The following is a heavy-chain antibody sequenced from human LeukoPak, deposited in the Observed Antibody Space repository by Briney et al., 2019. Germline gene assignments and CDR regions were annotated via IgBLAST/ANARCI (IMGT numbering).Heavy chain of an antibody. D-gene: IGHD3-10*01. CDR2: IYYSGST. Sequence: SETLSLTCTVSGGSISSSSYYWGWIRQPPVKGLEWIGSIYYSGSTYYNPSLKSRVTMSVDTSKNHFSLKLSSVTAADTAVYYCATHLFYGSGSPFDYWGQGTLVTVSS. CDR1: GGSISSSSYY. J-gene: IGHJ4*02. CDR3: ATHLFYGSGSPFDY. V-gene: IGHV4-39*01.